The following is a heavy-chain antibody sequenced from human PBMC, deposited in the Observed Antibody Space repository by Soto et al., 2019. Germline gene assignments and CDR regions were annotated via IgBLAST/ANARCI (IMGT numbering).Heavy chain of an antibody. Sequence: QAQLVESGGGVVQPGRSLRLSCAASGLTFSSYAMNWVRQAPGKGLEWVAVISYDGSNKYYADPVKGRFTISRDNSKNTLYLQMNSLRVEDTAAYHCARTEGVVGVRSRWFDPWGQGTLVTVSS. V-gene: IGHV3-30-3*01. CDR3: ARTEGVVGVRSRWFDP. CDR2: ISYDGSNK. J-gene: IGHJ5*02. D-gene: IGHD1-26*01. CDR1: GLTFSSYA.